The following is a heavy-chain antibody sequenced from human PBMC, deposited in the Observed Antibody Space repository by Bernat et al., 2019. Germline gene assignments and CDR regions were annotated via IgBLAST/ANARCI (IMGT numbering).Heavy chain of an antibody. Sequence: EVQLVESGGGLVKPAGSLRLSCAASGFTFSNAWMNWVRQAPGKGLEWVSAISGSGGSTYYADSVKGRFTISRDNSKNTLYLQMNSLRAEDTAVYYCAKSYTGHYYDSSGYYVDDAFDIWGQGTMVTVSS. J-gene: IGHJ3*02. CDR2: ISGSGGST. D-gene: IGHD3-22*01. CDR1: GFTFSNAW. CDR3: AKSYTGHYYDSSGYYVDDAFDI. V-gene: IGHV3-23*04.